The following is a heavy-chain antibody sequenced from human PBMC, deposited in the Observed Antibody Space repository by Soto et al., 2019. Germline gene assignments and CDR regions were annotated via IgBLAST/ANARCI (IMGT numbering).Heavy chain of an antibody. D-gene: IGHD3-10*01. J-gene: IGHJ5*02. CDR2: IYYSGST. CDR1: GGSISSGGYY. Sequence: PSETLSLTCTVSGGSISSGGYYWSWIRQHPGKGLEWIGYIYYSGSTYYNPSLKSRVTISVDTSKNKFSLKLSSVTAADTAVYYCARARLSRSWWFDPWGQGTLVTVSS. V-gene: IGHV4-31*03. CDR3: ARARLSRSWWFDP.